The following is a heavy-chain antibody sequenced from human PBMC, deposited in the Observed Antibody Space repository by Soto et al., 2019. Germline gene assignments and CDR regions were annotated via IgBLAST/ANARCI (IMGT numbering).Heavy chain of an antibody. CDR2: ITPFNGNT. CDR3: ASTRGVAAAGNWFDP. V-gene: IGHV1-45*02. D-gene: IGHD6-13*01. J-gene: IGHJ5*02. Sequence: SVKVSCKASGYTFTYRYLHWVRQAPGQALEWMGWITPFNGNTNYAQKFQDRVTITRDRSMSTAYMELSSLRSEDTAMYYCASTRGVAAAGNWFDPWGQGTLVTVSS. CDR1: GYTFTYRY.